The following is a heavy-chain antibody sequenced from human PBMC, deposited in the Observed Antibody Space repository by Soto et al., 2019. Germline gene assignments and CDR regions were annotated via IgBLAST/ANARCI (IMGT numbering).Heavy chain of an antibody. CDR2: IKGDGSEK. V-gene: IGHV3-7*01. CDR3: AKSLGWLVLRS. CDR1: GFTFSSYW. J-gene: IGHJ5*02. Sequence: EVQLVDSGGGLVQPGGSLRLSCAASGFTFSSYWMNWVRQAPGKGLEWVANIKGDGSEKYHVDSVKGRFTISRDNAKNSLHLQMDSLRAEDTAVYYCAKSLGWLVLRSWGQGTLVTVSS. D-gene: IGHD6-19*01.